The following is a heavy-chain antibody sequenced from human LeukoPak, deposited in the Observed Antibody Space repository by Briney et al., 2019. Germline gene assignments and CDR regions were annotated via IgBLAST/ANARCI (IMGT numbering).Heavy chain of an antibody. CDR1: GGSISSSSYY. CDR3: ARGYGMVRGVIITPTYNWFDP. J-gene: IGHJ5*02. CDR2: IYYSGST. D-gene: IGHD3-10*01. V-gene: IGHV4-39*07. Sequence: SETLSLTCTVSGGSISSSSYYWGWIRQPPGKGLEWIGSIYYSGSTYYNPSLKSRVTISVDTSKNQFSLKLSSVTAADTAVYYCARGYGMVRGVIITPTYNWFDPWGQGTLVTVSS.